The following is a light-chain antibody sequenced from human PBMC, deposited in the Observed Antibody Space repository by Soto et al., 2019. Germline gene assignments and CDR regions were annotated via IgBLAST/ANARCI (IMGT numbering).Light chain of an antibody. Sequence: QSVLTQPPSASGSPGQSVTISCIGTSSDVGAYNYVSWYQQHPGEAPKLMIYEVTKRPSGTPGRFSGSKSGNTASLTVSGLQAEDEADYYCSSFADGNNVIFGGGTQLTVL. CDR3: SSFADGNNVI. CDR1: SSDVGAYNY. CDR2: EVT. V-gene: IGLV2-8*01. J-gene: IGLJ2*01.